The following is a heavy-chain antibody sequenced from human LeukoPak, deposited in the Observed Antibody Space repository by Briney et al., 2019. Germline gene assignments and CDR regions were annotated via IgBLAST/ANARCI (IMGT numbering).Heavy chain of an antibody. CDR3: AREKFYDNSGYDY. V-gene: IGHV3-48*03. CDR1: GFAFSIYE. CDR2: ISSSGSTV. Sequence: GGSLRLSCTASGFAFSIYEMDWVRQAPGQGLEWVAYISSSGSTVYYADSVKGRFTISRDNAKNSLFLQMNSLRAEDTADYYCAREKFYDNSGYDYWGQGTLVTVSS. J-gene: IGHJ4*02. D-gene: IGHD3-22*01.